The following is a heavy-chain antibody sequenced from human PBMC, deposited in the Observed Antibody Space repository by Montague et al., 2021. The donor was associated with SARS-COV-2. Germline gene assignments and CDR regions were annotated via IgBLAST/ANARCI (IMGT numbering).Heavy chain of an antibody. D-gene: IGHD2-2*01. V-gene: IGHV4-61*08. J-gene: IGHJ3*02. CDR1: GGSISSGGYY. CDR3: ARRGLGYCSSTSCLNAFDI. CDR2: IYYSGSI. Sequence: SETLSLTCTVSGGSISSGGYYWSWIRQHPGKGLEWIGYIYYSGSINYNPSLKSRVTISVDTSKNQFSLKLSSVTAADTAVYYCARRGLGYCSSTSCLNAFDIWGQGTMVTVSS.